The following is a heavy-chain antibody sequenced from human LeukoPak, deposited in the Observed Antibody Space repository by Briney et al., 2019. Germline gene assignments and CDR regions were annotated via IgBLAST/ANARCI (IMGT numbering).Heavy chain of an antibody. CDR1: GFTFSSYG. Sequence: GGTLRLSCAASGFTFSSYGMTWVRQAPGKGLEWASAISGSDSTYYADSVKGRFTISRDNSKNTLYLQMNSLRAEDTAVYYCAKDSPYAYYGSGSYWDYWGQGTLVTVSS. D-gene: IGHD3-10*01. J-gene: IGHJ4*02. CDR2: ISGSDST. V-gene: IGHV3-23*01. CDR3: AKDSPYAYYGSGSYWDY.